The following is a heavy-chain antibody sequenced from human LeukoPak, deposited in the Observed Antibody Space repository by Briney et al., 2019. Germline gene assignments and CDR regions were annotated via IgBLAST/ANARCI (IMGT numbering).Heavy chain of an antibody. Sequence: SETLSLTRSVSGGSIRSYYWRWIRQPPGKGLEGVGCIYYSWCTNYHPSLQSRVTISVDTSKNHFSLQLRSVPAADTAVYYCARVSRLGDAFDIWGQGTMVTVCS. V-gene: IGHV4-59*01. CDR1: GGSIRSYY. D-gene: IGHD3-16*01. J-gene: IGHJ3*02. CDR3: ARVSRLGDAFDI. CDR2: IYYSWCT.